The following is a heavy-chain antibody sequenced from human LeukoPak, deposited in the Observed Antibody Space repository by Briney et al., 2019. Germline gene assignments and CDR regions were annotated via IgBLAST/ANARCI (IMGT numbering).Heavy chain of an antibody. J-gene: IGHJ3*02. Sequence: GGSLRLSCAASGLTFINFGMTWVRQAPGKGLEWVSAISGSAVITFYADSVKGRFTISRDNSKNTLYLQMNSLRAEDTALYYWVKSRLSGINDAFDIWGQGTMVTVSS. V-gene: IGHV3-23*01. D-gene: IGHD3-3*01. CDR2: ISGSAVIT. CDR3: VKSRLSGINDAFDI. CDR1: GLTFINFG.